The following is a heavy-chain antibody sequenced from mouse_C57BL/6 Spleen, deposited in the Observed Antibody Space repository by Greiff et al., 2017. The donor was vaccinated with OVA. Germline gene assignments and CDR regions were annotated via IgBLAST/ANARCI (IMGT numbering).Heavy chain of an antibody. V-gene: IGHV1-69*01. D-gene: IGHD1-1*01. CDR3: ARWATYGSSYTWYFDV. Sequence: QVQLQQPGAELVMPGASVKLSCKASGYTFTSYWMHWVKQRPGQGLEWIGEIDPSDSYTNYNQKFKGKSTLTVDKSSSTAYMQLSSLTSEDSAVYYGARWATYGSSYTWYFDVWGTGTTVTVSS. CDR2: IDPSDSYT. J-gene: IGHJ1*03. CDR1: GYTFTSYW.